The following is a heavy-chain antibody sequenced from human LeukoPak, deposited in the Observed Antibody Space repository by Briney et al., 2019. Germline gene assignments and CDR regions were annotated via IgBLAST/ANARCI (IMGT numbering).Heavy chain of an antibody. Sequence: GGSLTLSCPASGCTFSTYSMDWVRQAPRSWLEWVSSTSSGSSYIYYADSVKGRFTISRDNAKNSLYLQRNSLRAEDTAVYYCARNTGSTGLIRDAFDIWGQGTVVTVSS. V-gene: IGHV3-21*01. J-gene: IGHJ3*02. CDR2: TSSGSSYI. CDR1: GCTFSTYS. CDR3: ARNTGSTGLIRDAFDI. D-gene: IGHD6-19*01.